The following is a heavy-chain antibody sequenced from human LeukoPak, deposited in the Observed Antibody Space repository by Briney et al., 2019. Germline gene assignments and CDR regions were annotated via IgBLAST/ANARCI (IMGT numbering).Heavy chain of an antibody. CDR2: VNSDGSST. D-gene: IGHD6-19*01. CDR1: GFTFSSYW. CDR3: ARGSTQYSSGWYGLDY. V-gene: IGHV3-74*01. J-gene: IGHJ4*02. Sequence: PGGSLRLSCAASGFTFSSYWMHWVRQAPGKGLMWVSRVNSDGSSTTYADSVKGRFTISRDNAKNTLYLQMNSLRAEETAVYYCARGSTQYSSGWYGLDYWGQGTLVTVSS.